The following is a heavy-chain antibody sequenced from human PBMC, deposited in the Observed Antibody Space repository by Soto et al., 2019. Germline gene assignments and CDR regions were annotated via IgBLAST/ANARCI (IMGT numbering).Heavy chain of an antibody. CDR2: VYGSGYS. Sequence: PSETLSLTCAVSGSSVSSGAYYWGWVRQRPGRGLEWVGYVYGSGYSYYNMSLRRRLTISLDWYNNQFSLGFRPVTAADAAVYYCVSALRLTSMVYSWLGVWGQGTMVTVSS. J-gene: IGHJ4*02. D-gene: IGHD5-18*01. CDR3: VSALRLTSMVYSWLGV. V-gene: IGHV4-31*11. CDR1: GSSVSSGAYY.